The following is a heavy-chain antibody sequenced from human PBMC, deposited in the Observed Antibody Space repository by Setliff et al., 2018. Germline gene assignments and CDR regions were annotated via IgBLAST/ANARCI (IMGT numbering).Heavy chain of an antibody. CDR1: GDSLSGYY. D-gene: IGHD2-2*01. CDR2: IMPGRDT. Sequence: ETLSLTCAVYGDSLSGYYWSWIRQSPKKGLEWIGEIMPGRDTLYSPSLESRLTITIDTSKSQFSLNLYSVTAADTAVYYCARTSTGRYFDLWGRGTLVTVSS. J-gene: IGHJ2*01. V-gene: IGHV4-34*10. CDR3: ARTSTGRYFDL.